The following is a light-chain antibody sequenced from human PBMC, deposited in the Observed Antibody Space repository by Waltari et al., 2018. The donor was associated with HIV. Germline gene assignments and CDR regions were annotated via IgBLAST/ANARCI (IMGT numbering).Light chain of an antibody. Sequence: DIVMTQSPDSLAVSLGARATFHCTSSRSIFYIRNYLAWYQQKPGQPPKVLIYWASTRAFGVPDRFSGSGSGTDFTLTISRVQADDVATYYCQQHYILRSTFGGGTKLEI. J-gene: IGKJ4*01. CDR3: QQHYILRST. CDR1: RSIFYIRNY. V-gene: IGKV4-1*01. CDR2: WAS.